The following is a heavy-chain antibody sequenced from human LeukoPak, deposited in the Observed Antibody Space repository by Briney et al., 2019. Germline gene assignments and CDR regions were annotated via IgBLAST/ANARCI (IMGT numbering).Heavy chain of an antibody. V-gene: IGHV3-7*01. D-gene: IGHD3-10*01. CDR2: IDPDGSHQ. CDR3: ARDYMVRGVMPLFDP. Sequence: GGSLRLSCVASGFTFSSYWATWVRQAPGKGLEWVANIDPDGSHQYYVDSVKGRFTISKDNAKNSLYLQMNSLRAEDTAVYYCARDYMVRGVMPLFDPWGQGTLVTVSS. J-gene: IGHJ5*02. CDR1: GFTFSSYW.